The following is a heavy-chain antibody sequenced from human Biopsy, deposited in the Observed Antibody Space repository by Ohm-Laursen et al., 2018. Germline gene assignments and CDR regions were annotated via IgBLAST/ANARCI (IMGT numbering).Heavy chain of an antibody. D-gene: IGHD3-9*01. J-gene: IGHJ2*01. V-gene: IGHV4-31*02. CDR3: VREPKTGTAEAWYFDL. CDR1: GGSINSANYF. Sequence: SQTLSLTCSVSGGSINSANYFWAWIRQHPGKGLEWIGYISHTGSTHSNPSLKSRITISIDTSENHFSLKLRSVTATDTAVYYCVREPKTGTAEAWYFDLWGRSTLVTVSS. CDR2: ISHTGST.